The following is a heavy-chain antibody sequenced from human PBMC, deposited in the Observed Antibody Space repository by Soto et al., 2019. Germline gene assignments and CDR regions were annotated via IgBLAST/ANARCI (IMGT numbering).Heavy chain of an antibody. J-gene: IGHJ3*02. CDR3: AKDHNYDSSGYYWSRAGAFDI. V-gene: IGHV3-23*01. Sequence: PWGSLSLSCAASGFTFSSYAMSWVRQAPGKGLEWVSAISGSGGSTYYADSVKGRFTISRDNSKNTLYLQMNSLRAEDTAVYYCAKDHNYDSSGYYWSRAGAFDIWGQGTMVTVSS. CDR2: ISGSGGST. CDR1: GFTFSSYA. D-gene: IGHD3-22*01.